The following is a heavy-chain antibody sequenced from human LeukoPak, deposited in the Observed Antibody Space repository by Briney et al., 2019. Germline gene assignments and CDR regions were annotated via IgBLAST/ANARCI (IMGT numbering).Heavy chain of an antibody. V-gene: IGHV3-23*01. CDR3: ARTDRLRKNRQAFDI. D-gene: IGHD5-12*01. CDR2: ISGSGGST. Sequence: GGSLRLSCAASGFTFSSYAMSWVRQAPGKGLEWVSAISGSGGSTYYADSVKGRFTISRDNAKNSLYLQMNSLRAEDTAVYYCARTDRLRKNRQAFDIWGQGTMVTVSS. J-gene: IGHJ3*02. CDR1: GFTFSSYA.